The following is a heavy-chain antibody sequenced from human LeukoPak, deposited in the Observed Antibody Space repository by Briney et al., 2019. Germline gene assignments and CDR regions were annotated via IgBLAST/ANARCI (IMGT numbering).Heavy chain of an antibody. CDR3: ARREGFCSGGSCYFDY. Sequence: GGSLRLSCAASGLTFNIFWMHWVRQAPGKGLVWVSLIKGDGSSTTYMDSVKGRFIISRDNAKNTLYLQMNSLRTEDTAVYYCARREGFCSGGSCYFDYWGQGALVAVSA. V-gene: IGHV3-74*01. CDR1: GLTFNIFW. J-gene: IGHJ4*02. CDR2: IKGDGSST. D-gene: IGHD2-15*01.